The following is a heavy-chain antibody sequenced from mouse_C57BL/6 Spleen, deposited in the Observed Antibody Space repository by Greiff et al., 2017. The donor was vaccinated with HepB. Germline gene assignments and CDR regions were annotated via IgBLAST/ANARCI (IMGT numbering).Heavy chain of an antibody. J-gene: IGHJ3*01. CDR1: GYAFTNYL. CDR2: INPGSGGT. D-gene: IGHD1-1*01. Sequence: VQLQQSGAELVRPGTSVKVSCKASGYAFTNYLIEWVKQRPGQGLGWIGVINPGSGGTNYNEKFKGKATLTADKSSSTADMQLSSLTSEDSAVYFCARGENYYGSSWGFAYWGQGTLVTVSA. CDR3: ARGENYYGSSWGFAY. V-gene: IGHV1-54*01.